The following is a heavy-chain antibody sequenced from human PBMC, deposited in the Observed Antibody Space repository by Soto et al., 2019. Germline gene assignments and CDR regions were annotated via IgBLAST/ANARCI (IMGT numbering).Heavy chain of an antibody. Sequence: PGGSLRLSCAASGFTFSSYGMHWVRQAPGKGLEWVAVISYDGSNKYYADSVKGRFTISRDNSKNTLYLQMNSLRAEDTAVYYCAKDRDFWSGYWSGFDYWGQGTLVT. CDR3: AKDRDFWSGYWSGFDY. CDR1: GFTFSSYG. CDR2: ISYDGSNK. D-gene: IGHD3-3*01. J-gene: IGHJ4*02. V-gene: IGHV3-30*18.